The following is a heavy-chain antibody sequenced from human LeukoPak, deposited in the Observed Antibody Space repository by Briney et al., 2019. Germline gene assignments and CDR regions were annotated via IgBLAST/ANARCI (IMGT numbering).Heavy chain of an antibody. CDR1: GGSISSGDSC. V-gene: IGHV4-30-4*08. D-gene: IGHD6-13*01. CDR3: ARVRGYSSSWYYYYYYMDV. Sequence: PSETLSLTCTVPGGSISSGDSCWSCIRQPPGKGLEWLGYIYYSGSTYYNPYLKSRVTISVDTYKNQFSLKLSSVTAADTAVYYCARVRGYSSSWYYYYYYMDVWGKGTTVTVSS. CDR2: IYYSGST. J-gene: IGHJ6*03.